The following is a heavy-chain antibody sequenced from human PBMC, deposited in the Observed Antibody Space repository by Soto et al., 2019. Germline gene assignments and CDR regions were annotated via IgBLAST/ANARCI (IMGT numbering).Heavy chain of an antibody. Sequence: LSLTCAVSGGSISSSNWWSWVRQPPGKGLEWIGEIYHSGSTNYNPSLKSRVTISVDKSKNQFSLKLSSVTAADTAVYYCARGQGTRENCLDPWGQGTILTVYS. CDR2: IYHSGST. V-gene: IGHV4-4*02. D-gene: IGHD3-10*01. J-gene: IGHJ5*02. CDR3: ARGQGTRENCLDP. CDR1: GGSISSSNW.